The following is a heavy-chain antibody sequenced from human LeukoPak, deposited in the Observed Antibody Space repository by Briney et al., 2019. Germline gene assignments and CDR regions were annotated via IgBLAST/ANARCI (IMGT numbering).Heavy chain of an antibody. CDR1: GGSISSYY. V-gene: IGHV4-59*01. D-gene: IGHD6-13*01. J-gene: IGHJ2*01. CDR3: ARLDRIAAAGTVYWYFDL. CDR2: IYYSGST. Sequence: PSETLSLTCTVSGGSISSYYWSWIRQPPGKGLDWIGYIYYSGSTNYNPSLKSRVTISVDTSKNQFSLKLSSVTAADTAVYYCARLDRIAAAGTVYWYFDLWGRGTLATVSS.